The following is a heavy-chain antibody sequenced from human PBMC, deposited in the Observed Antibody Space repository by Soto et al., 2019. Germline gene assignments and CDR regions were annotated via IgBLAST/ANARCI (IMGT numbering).Heavy chain of an antibody. CDR2: ISNSGGRT. Sequence: GGSLRLSCAASGFTFSSYAMSWVRQAPGKGLEWVSTISNSGGRTYYADSVKGRFAISRDNSKNTLYLQMTSLRPEDTAVYHCASSSTVLLPTAMTGWFDPWGQGTLVTVSS. CDR3: ASSSTVLLPTAMTGWFDP. CDR1: GFTFSSYA. J-gene: IGHJ5*01. D-gene: IGHD2-2*01. V-gene: IGHV3-23*01.